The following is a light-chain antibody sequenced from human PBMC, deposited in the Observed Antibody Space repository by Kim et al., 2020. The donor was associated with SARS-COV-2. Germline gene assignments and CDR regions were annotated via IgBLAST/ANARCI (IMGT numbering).Light chain of an antibody. V-gene: IGKV3-15*01. CDR3: VQYNNWRLT. CDR1: QSVNSN. CDR2: GAS. Sequence: EIVMTQSPVTLSVSPGERATLSCRASQSVNSNLAWYQQKPGQAPRLLIYGASTRATGIPARFSGSGSATEFTLTISSLQAEDFAVYHSVQYNNWRLTFGGGTRLDIK. J-gene: IGKJ4*01.